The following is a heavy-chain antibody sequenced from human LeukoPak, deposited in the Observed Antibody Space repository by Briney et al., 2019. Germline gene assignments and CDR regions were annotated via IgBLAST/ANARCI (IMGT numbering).Heavy chain of an antibody. Sequence: GASVKVSCKASGGTFSSYAISWVRQAPGQGLEWMGRIIPILGIANYAQKFQGRVTITADKSTSTAYMELSSLRSEDTAVYYCARDRGWVTAIRGHDAFDIWGQGTMVTVSS. CDR1: GGTFSSYA. CDR2: IIPILGIA. V-gene: IGHV1-69*04. J-gene: IGHJ3*02. D-gene: IGHD2-21*02. CDR3: ARDRGWVTAIRGHDAFDI.